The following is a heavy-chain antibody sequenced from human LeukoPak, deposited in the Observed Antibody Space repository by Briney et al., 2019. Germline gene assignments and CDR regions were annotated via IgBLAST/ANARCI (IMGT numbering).Heavy chain of an antibody. J-gene: IGHJ4*02. V-gene: IGHV4-39*01. CDR2: IYYSGST. CDR1: GGSISSSSYY. Sequence: SETLSLTCTVSGGSISSSSYYWGWIRQPPGKGLESIGSIYYSGSTYYNPSLKSRVTISVDTSKNQFSLKLSSVTAADTAVYYCARGGPTVTTWGYSSQGTLVTVSS. CDR3: ARGGPTVTTWGY. D-gene: IGHD4-17*01.